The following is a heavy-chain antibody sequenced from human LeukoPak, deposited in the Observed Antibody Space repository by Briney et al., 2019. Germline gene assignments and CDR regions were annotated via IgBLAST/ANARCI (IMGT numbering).Heavy chain of an antibody. CDR1: GFSLSPSGMR. CDR2: IAWDDDK. J-gene: IGHJ4*02. D-gene: IGHD5-18*01. CDR3: ARTRGYSYGPDFDY. V-gene: IGHV2-70*04. Sequence: SGPTLVHPTPPLTLTCTFSGFSLSPSGMRVSWIRQPPVKALEWLALIAWDDDKFYSTSLKTRLTISKDTSKNQVVLTMTNMDPVDTATYYCARTRGYSYGPDFDYWGQGTLVTVSS.